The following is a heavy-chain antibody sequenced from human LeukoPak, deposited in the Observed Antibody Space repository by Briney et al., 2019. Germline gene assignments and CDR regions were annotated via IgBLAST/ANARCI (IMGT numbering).Heavy chain of an antibody. Sequence: GGSLRLSCAASGFTFSNAWMSWVRQAPGKGLEWVSFIRYDGSNKYYADSVKGRFTISRDNSKNTLYLQMNSLRAEDTAVYYCAKEVLGYCSSTSCYTPNWVDPWGQGTLVTVSS. CDR1: GFTFSNAW. CDR2: IRYDGSNK. J-gene: IGHJ5*02. V-gene: IGHV3-30*02. D-gene: IGHD2-2*02. CDR3: AKEVLGYCSSTSCYTPNWVDP.